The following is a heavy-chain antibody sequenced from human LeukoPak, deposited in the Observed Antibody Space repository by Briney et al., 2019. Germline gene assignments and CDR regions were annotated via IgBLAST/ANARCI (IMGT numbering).Heavy chain of an antibody. V-gene: IGHV4-30-2*01. Sequence: SQTLSLTCAVSGGSISSGGYSWSWIRQPPGKGLEWIGYIYHSGSTYYNPSLKSRVTISVDRSKNQFSLKLSSVTAADTAVYYCARTLGYCSGGSCYSWFDYWGQGTLVIVSS. J-gene: IGHJ4*02. D-gene: IGHD2-15*01. CDR1: GGSISSGGYS. CDR2: IYHSGST. CDR3: ARTLGYCSGGSCYSWFDY.